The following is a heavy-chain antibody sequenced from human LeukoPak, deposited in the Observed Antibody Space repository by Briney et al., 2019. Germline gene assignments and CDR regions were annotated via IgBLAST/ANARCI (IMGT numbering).Heavy chain of an antibody. CDR1: GFTFTDYW. J-gene: IGHJ4*02. Sequence: GGSLRLSCAASGFTFTDYWMTWVRQVPGKGLQWVANIQRGGSESYYVDSVKGRFTISRENAKNSLYLQMDSLRVEDTAVYYCARVGTWELQRVFDYWGQGTLVTVSS. D-gene: IGHD1-26*01. CDR2: IQRGGSES. V-gene: IGHV3-7*01. CDR3: ARVGTWELQRVFDY.